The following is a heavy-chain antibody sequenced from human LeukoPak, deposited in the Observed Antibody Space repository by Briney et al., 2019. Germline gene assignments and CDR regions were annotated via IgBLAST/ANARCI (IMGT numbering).Heavy chain of an antibody. CDR3: AKGGSNNWSFDN. Sequence: GGSLRLSCAASGFTFSTYGMNWVRQAPGKGLEWVSYISRSGGTIYYADSVKGRFTISRDNAKNSLYLQMNSLRAEDTAVYYCAKGGSNNWSFDNWGQGTLVTVSS. V-gene: IGHV3-48*04. CDR1: GFTFSTYG. D-gene: IGHD1-1*01. CDR2: ISRSGGTI. J-gene: IGHJ4*02.